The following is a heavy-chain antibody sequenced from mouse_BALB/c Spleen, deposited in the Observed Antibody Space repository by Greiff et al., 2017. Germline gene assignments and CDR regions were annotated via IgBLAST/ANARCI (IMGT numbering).Heavy chain of an antibody. Sequence: EVMLVESGGGLVKPGGSLKLSCAASGFTFSSYAMSWVRQSPEKRLEWVAEISSGGSYTYYPDTVTGRFTISRDNAKNTLYLEMSSLRSEDTAMYYCASSTTGYWGQGTSVTVSS. CDR1: GFTFSSYA. CDR3: ASSTTGY. CDR2: ISSGGSYT. D-gene: IGHD1-1*01. J-gene: IGHJ4*01. V-gene: IGHV5-9-4*01.